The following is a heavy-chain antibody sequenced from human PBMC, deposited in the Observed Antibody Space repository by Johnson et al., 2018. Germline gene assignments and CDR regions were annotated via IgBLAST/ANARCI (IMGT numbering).Heavy chain of an antibody. V-gene: IGHV3-30*03. CDR3: ARDLGVVAAPEYCQH. Sequence: QVQLVQSGGGVVQPGRSLKLSCAASGFTFSTYGMYWVRQAPGKGLEWVAVISYDGSNKYYADSVKGRFTISRDNSKNTPYLQMNSLRAEDTAVYYRARDLGVVAAPEYCQHWGQGTLVTVSS. CDR1: GFTFSTYG. CDR2: ISYDGSNK. J-gene: IGHJ1*01. D-gene: IGHD2-15*01.